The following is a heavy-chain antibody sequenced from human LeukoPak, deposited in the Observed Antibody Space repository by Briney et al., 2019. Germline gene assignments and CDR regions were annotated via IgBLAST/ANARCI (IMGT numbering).Heavy chain of an antibody. J-gene: IGHJ3*02. V-gene: IGHV3-23*01. D-gene: IGHD3-22*01. CDR3: AKADYYDSSGYYYPRVAFDI. Sequence: GGSLRLSCATSGFTFNNYNMNWVRQAPGKGLEWVSAISGSGGSTYYADSVKGRFTISRDNSKNTLYLQMNSLRAEDTAVYYCAKADYYDSSGYYYPRVAFDIWGQGTMVTVSS. CDR1: GFTFNNYN. CDR2: ISGSGGST.